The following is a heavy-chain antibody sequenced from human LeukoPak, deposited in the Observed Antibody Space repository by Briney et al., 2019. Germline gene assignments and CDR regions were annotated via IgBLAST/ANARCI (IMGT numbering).Heavy chain of an antibody. Sequence: ASVKVSCKASGYTFTGYYMHWVRQAPGQGLEWMGRINPNSGGTNYAQKFQGRVTMTRDTSISTAYMELSRLRSDDTAVYYCARGGGAGYNSPPPPYMDVWGKGTTVTVSS. CDR2: INPNSGGT. D-gene: IGHD5-24*01. J-gene: IGHJ6*03. V-gene: IGHV1-2*06. CDR1: GYTFTGYY. CDR3: ARGGGAGYNSPPPPYMDV.